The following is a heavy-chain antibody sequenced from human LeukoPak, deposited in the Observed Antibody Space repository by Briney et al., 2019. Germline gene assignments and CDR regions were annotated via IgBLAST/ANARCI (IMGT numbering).Heavy chain of an antibody. CDR2: IYTSGST. CDR3: ARDVDSGDYHDAFDI. D-gene: IGHD4-17*01. V-gene: IGHV4-61*02. Sequence: PSQTLSLTRTVSGGSISSGSYYWSWIRQPAGKGLEWIGRIYTSGSTNYNPSLKSRVTISVDTSKNQFSLKLSSVTAADTAVYYCARDVDSGDYHDAFDIWGQGTMVTVSS. J-gene: IGHJ3*02. CDR1: GGSISSGSYY.